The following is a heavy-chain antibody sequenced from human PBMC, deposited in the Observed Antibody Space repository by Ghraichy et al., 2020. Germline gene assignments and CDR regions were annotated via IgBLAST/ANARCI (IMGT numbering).Heavy chain of an antibody. V-gene: IGHV3-21*01. CDR3: ARDYYDSSGYYYPYYYYYGMDV. D-gene: IGHD3-22*01. CDR2: ISSSSSYI. Sequence: GEPLNISCAASGFTFSSYSMNWVRQAPGKGLEWVSSISSSSSYIYYADSVKGRFTISRDNAKNSLYLQMNSLRAEDTAVYYCARDYYDSSGYYYPYYYYYGMDVWGQGTTVTVSS. J-gene: IGHJ6*02. CDR1: GFTFSSYS.